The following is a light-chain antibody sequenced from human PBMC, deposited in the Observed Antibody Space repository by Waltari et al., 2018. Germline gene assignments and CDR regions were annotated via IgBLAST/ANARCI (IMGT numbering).Light chain of an antibody. CDR1: STNIGGYNY. J-gene: IGLJ1*01. Sequence: QSALTQPRSVSGSPGQSVTISCTGASTNIGGYNYVSWYQQHPGKAPKLIIYDVTKRPSGVPDRFSGSKSGETASLTISGLQAEDEADYYGCSYAGTSPFGTGTKVTVL. CDR2: DVT. V-gene: IGLV2-11*01. CDR3: CSYAGTSP.